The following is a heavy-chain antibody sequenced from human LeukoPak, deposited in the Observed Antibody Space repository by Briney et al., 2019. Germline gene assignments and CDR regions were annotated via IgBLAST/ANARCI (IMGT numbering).Heavy chain of an antibody. D-gene: IGHD3-10*01. CDR1: GYTLTELS. Sequence: ASVKVSFKVSGYTLTELSMHWVRQAPGKGLEWMGGFDPEDGETIYAQKFQGRVTMTEDTSTDTAYMELSSLRSEDTAVYYCATDRYYGSGIPGFDYWGQGTLVTVSS. CDR2: FDPEDGET. CDR3: ATDRYYGSGIPGFDY. V-gene: IGHV1-24*01. J-gene: IGHJ4*02.